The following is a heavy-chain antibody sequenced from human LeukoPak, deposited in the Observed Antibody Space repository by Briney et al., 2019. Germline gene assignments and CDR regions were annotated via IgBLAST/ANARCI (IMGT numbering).Heavy chain of an antibody. D-gene: IGHD6-13*01. CDR1: GGSISSYY. Sequence: SETLSLTCTVSGGSISSYYWSWIRQPPGKGLEWIGYIYYSGSTNYNPSLKSRVTISVDTPKNQFSLKLSSVTAADTAVYYCARGVAAAGSYYFDYWGQGTLVTVSS. CDR3: ARGVAAAGSYYFDY. V-gene: IGHV4-59*01. CDR2: IYYSGST. J-gene: IGHJ4*02.